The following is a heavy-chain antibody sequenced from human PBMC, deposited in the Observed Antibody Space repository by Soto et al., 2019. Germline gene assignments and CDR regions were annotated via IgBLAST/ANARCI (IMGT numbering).Heavy chain of an antibody. CDR1: GFTFSKYR. D-gene: IGHD2-21*02. CDR3: AGDTFDCGDDCSSNY. Sequence: EVQLVESGGGLVKPGGSLRLSCAASGFTFSKYRMIWVRQAPGKGLEWVSYISSSSSSKFYADSVKDRFTISRDNAKSLLYLQMNSLRAEDTAVYYCAGDTFDCGDDCSSNYWGQGARLTVSS. CDR2: ISSSSSSK. V-gene: IGHV3-21*06. J-gene: IGHJ4*02.